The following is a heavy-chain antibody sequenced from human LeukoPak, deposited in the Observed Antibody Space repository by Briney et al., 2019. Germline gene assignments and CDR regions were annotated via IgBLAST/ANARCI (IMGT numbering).Heavy chain of an antibody. CDR2: INAGNGNT. CDR1: GYTFTSYA. D-gene: IGHD2-2*01. Sequence: ASMKVSCKASGYTFTSYAMHWVRQAPGQRLEWMGWINAGNGNTKYSQKFQGRVTITRDTSASTAYMELSSLRSEDTAVYYCARDLRADMPPDDAFDIWGQGTMVTVSS. V-gene: IGHV1-3*01. J-gene: IGHJ3*02. CDR3: ARDLRADMPPDDAFDI.